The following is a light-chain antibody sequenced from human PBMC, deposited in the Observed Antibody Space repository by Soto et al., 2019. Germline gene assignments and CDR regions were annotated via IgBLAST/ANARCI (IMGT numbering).Light chain of an antibody. CDR3: SSYSSSRTAV. J-gene: IGLJ2*01. CDR2: EVS. CDR1: SSDVGGYKF. V-gene: IGLV2-14*01. Sequence: QSAPTQPASVSGSPGQSITISCTGSSSDVGGYKFVSWYQQYPGKAPKLMIYEVSNRPSGVSNRFSGSKSGNTASLTISGLQAEDEADYYCSSYSSSRTAVFGGGTKLTVL.